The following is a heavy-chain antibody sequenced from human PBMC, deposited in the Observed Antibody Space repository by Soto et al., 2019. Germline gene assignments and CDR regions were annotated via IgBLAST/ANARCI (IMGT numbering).Heavy chain of an antibody. J-gene: IGHJ4*02. CDR1: GFLFSAYG. V-gene: IGHV3-33*01. CDR2: IYYDGNTK. CDR3: ARVGGTVTSDF. Sequence: QVQLVESGGGVVQPGKSLRLSCAASGFLFSAYGMHWVRQAPGKGLEWLALIYYDGNTKYYADSVKGRSTISRDNSQNTLFLQMSSLRADDTGVYYCARVGGTVTSDFWGQGTLVTVSS. D-gene: IGHD4-17*01.